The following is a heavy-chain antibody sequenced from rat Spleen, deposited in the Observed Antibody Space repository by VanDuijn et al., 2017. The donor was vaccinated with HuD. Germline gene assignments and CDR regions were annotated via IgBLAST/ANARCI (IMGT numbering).Heavy chain of an antibody. CDR2: ISYDGSST. Sequence: EVQLAESDGGLVQPGRSLKLSCAASGFTFSDYYMAWVRQAPTKGLEWVATISYDGSSTYYRDSVKGRFTISRYNAKSTLYLRMDSLRAEDTAPYYCARHGLVYGYNSDYFDYWCQGVMVTVSS. D-gene: IGHD1-9*01. CDR1: GFTFSDYY. V-gene: IGHV5-29*01. CDR3: ARHGLVYGYNSDYFDY. J-gene: IGHJ2*01.